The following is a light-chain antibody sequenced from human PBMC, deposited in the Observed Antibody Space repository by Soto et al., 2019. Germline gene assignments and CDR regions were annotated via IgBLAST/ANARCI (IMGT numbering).Light chain of an antibody. Sequence: EIVLTQSPGTLSLSPGERATLSCRASQSVGRNFLASYQQTPGQATRFLLYGASSRATGIPDRFSGSGSGAEVALTGSRVQPEDFGVYYCHQCADSPRTFGQGTKVEIK. V-gene: IGKV3-20*01. J-gene: IGKJ1*01. CDR3: HQCADSPRT. CDR2: GAS. CDR1: QSVGRNF.